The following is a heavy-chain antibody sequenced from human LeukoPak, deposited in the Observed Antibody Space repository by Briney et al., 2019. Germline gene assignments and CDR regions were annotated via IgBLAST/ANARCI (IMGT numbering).Heavy chain of an antibody. Sequence: SETLSLTCTVSGASVSGDYWSWIRQPPGKGLEWIGYTYVSGNSNYNPSLKSRVSISLDTSKNQVSLTLTSVTAADTAVYYCARHPFSSPFDHWGQGTLVAVSS. CDR3: ARHPFSSPFDH. D-gene: IGHD2/OR15-2a*01. V-gene: IGHV4-59*08. CDR2: TYVSGNS. CDR1: GASVSGDY. J-gene: IGHJ4*02.